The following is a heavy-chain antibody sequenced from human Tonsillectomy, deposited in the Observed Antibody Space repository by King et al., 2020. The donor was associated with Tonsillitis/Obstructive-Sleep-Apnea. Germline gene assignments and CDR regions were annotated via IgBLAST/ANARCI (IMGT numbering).Heavy chain of an antibody. D-gene: IGHD3-3*01. CDR2: IKSKTDGGTT. J-gene: IGHJ6*03. CDR1: GFTFINAW. Sequence: VQLVESGGGLVKPGGSLRLSCAASGFTFINAWMSWVRQAPGRGLEWVGRIKSKTDGGTTDYAAPVKGRFTISRDDSKNTLYLQMNSLKTEDTVVYYCTTDLVTTQAPLGVETVQQPVDYYYYMDVWGKGTTVTVSS. V-gene: IGHV3-15*01. CDR3: TTDLVTTQAPLGVETVQQPVDYYYYMDV.